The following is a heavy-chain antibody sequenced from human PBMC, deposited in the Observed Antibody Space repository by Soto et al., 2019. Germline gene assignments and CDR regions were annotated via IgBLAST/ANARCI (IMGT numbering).Heavy chain of an antibody. J-gene: IGHJ4*02. D-gene: IGHD3-22*01. CDR3: ARDRMHYYDSSGYPWTFDY. Sequence: SVKVSCKASGGTFSSYAISWVRQAPGQGLEWMGGIIPIFGTANYAQKFQGRVTITADESTSSAYMELSSLRSEDTAVYYCARDRMHYYDSSGYPWTFDYWGQGTLVTVSS. CDR2: IIPIFGTA. CDR1: GGTFSSYA. V-gene: IGHV1-69*13.